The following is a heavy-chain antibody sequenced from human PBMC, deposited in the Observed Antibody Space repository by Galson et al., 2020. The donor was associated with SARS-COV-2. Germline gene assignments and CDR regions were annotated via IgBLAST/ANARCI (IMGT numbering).Heavy chain of an antibody. Sequence: SLKVSCKASGGTFSSYAISWVRQAPRQGLEWMGGIIPIFGTANYAQTFQGRVTITADESTSTTYMELSSLGSDDTAVYYCASSSPLSSWLEYYYESSGTPVDYWGQGTLVTVSS. CDR2: IIPIFGTA. D-gene: IGHD3-22*01. V-gene: IGHV1-69*13. CDR1: GGTFSSYA. CDR3: ASSSPLSSWLEYYYESSGTPVDY. J-gene: IGHJ4*02.